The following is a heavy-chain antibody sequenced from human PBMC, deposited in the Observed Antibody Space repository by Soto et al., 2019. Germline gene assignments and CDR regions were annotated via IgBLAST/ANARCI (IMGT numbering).Heavy chain of an antibody. V-gene: IGHV5-51*01. CDR2: IKPGDSDT. J-gene: IGHJ6*02. D-gene: IGHD3-3*01. CDR1: GYSFTSYW. CDR3: ARRYDDFCSGPIPDCYGMDV. Sequence: GESPKISRKGSGYSFTSYWIGWVRQMPGKGLEWMRIIKPGDSDTRYIQSFQTQLTTSADKSISTAVLKSRSLNALETGMYNCARRYDDFCSGPIPDCYGMDVWGQGTTVTVSS.